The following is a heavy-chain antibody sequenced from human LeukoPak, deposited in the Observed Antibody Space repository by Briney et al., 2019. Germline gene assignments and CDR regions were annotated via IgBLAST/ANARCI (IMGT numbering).Heavy chain of an antibody. V-gene: IGHV3-30-3*01. CDR2: ISYVGSNK. Sequence: QPGGSLRLSCAASGFTFSSYAMHWVRQAPGKGLGWGAVISYVGSNKYYLDGGKGRFTNSRDNSKNTLYLQMNSLRAEDTAVYYSGRDRRLTGTKEIFDYWRRSTLVTVLS. CDR1: GFTFSSYA. J-gene: IGHJ4*02. D-gene: IGHD1-1*01. CDR3: GRDRRLTGTKEIFDY.